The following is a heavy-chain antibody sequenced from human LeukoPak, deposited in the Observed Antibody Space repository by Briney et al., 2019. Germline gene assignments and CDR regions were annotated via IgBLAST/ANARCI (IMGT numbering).Heavy chain of an antibody. D-gene: IGHD3-16*01. CDR1: GGSISSGGYY. V-gene: IGHV4-30-2*01. J-gene: IGHJ5*02. Sequence: SETLSLTCTVSGGSISSGGYYWSWIRQPPGKGLEWIGYIYHSGSTYYNPSLKSRATISVDRSKNQFSLKLSSVTAADTAVYYCAREFFGESNWFDPWGQGTLVTVSS. CDR2: IYHSGST. CDR3: AREFFGESNWFDP.